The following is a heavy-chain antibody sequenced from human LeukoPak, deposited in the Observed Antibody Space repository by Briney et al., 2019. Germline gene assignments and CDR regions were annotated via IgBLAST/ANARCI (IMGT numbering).Heavy chain of an antibody. J-gene: IGHJ4*02. D-gene: IGHD6-13*01. CDR2: IYYGGST. Sequence: SETLSLTCTVSGGSISSSSYYWGWIRQPPGKGLEWIGSIYYGGSTYYNPSLKSRVTISVDTSKNQFSLKLSSVTAADTAVYYCARIDSSSWYYFDYWGQGTLVTVSS. V-gene: IGHV4-39*01. CDR3: ARIDSSSWYYFDY. CDR1: GGSISSSSYY.